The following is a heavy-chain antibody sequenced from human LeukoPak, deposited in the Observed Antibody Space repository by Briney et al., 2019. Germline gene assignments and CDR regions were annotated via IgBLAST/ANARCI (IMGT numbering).Heavy chain of an antibody. J-gene: IGHJ4*02. CDR3: AIGGYITIFGVVIRAPYYFDY. CDR1: GGSFSGYY. Sequence: SETLYLTCAVYGGSFSGYYWSWIRQPPGKGLEWIGEINHSGSTNYNPSLKSRVTISVDTSKNQFSLKLSSVTAADTAVYYCAIGGYITIFGVVIRAPYYFDYWGQGTLVTVSS. V-gene: IGHV4-34*01. CDR2: INHSGST. D-gene: IGHD3-3*01.